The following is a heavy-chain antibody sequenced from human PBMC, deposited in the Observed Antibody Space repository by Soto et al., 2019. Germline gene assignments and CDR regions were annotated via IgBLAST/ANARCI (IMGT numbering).Heavy chain of an antibody. J-gene: IGHJ4*02. CDR3: ASYYGSGSYYSY. V-gene: IGHV3-48*04. CDR1: GFTFSSYS. Sequence: GGSLRLSCAASGFTFSSYSMNWVRQAPGKGLEWVSYISSSSSTIYYADSVKGRFTISRDNAENSLYLQMNSLRAEDTVVYYCASYYGSGSYYSYWGQGTLVTVSS. CDR2: ISSSSSTI. D-gene: IGHD3-10*01.